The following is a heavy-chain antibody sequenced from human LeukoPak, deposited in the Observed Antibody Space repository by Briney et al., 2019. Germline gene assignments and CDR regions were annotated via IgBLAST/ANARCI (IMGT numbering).Heavy chain of an antibody. Sequence: PGRSLRLSCAASGFTFSSYGMHWVRQAPGKGLEWVAVIWYDGSNKYYADSVKGRFTISRDNSKNTLYLQMNSLRAEDTAVYYCAKGRVEMATIVDYWGQGTLVTVSS. CDR3: AKGRVEMATIVDY. CDR2: IWYDGSNK. J-gene: IGHJ4*02. V-gene: IGHV3-33*06. D-gene: IGHD5-24*01. CDR1: GFTFSSYG.